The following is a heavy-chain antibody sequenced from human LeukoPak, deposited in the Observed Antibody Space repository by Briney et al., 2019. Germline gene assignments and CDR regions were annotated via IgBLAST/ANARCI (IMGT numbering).Heavy chain of an antibody. V-gene: IGHV1-46*01. CDR3: ARDQEGFDY. CDR1: GYTFTSNY. CDR2: ICPRDGST. Sequence: ASVKVSCKASGYTFTSNYIHWVRQAPGQGLEWMGMICPRDGSTSYAQKFQGKVTVTRDTSTSTVHMVLSGLRSEDTAVYYCARDQEGFDYWGQGTLVTVSS. J-gene: IGHJ4*02.